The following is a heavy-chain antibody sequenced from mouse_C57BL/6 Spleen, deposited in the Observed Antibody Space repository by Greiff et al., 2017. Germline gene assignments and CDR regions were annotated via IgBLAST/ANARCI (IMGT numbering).Heavy chain of an antibody. Sequence: QVQLQQSGAELVRPGTSVKVSCKASGYAFTNYLIEWVKQRPGQGLEWIGVINPGSGGTNYNEKFKGKATLTADKSSSTAYMQLSSLTSADSPVYFCARDYGYDGGWFAYWGQGTLGTVSA. D-gene: IGHD2-2*01. CDR3: ARDYGYDGGWFAY. V-gene: IGHV1-54*01. CDR2: INPGSGGT. J-gene: IGHJ3*01. CDR1: GYAFTNYL.